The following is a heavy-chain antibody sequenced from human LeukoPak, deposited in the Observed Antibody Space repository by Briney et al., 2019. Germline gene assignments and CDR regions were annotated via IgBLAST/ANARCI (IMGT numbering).Heavy chain of an antibody. J-gene: IGHJ4*02. CDR2: VSGGGDTT. Sequence: GGSLRLSCEVSGFTLNSHGISWVRQPPWEGLECVSRVSGGGDTTYHADSGKGRFTISRDTAKNTLYLQMNRLRAEDTAVYYCERAKLRGYSGDDPHRLAPGWGQGTLVTVSS. D-gene: IGHD5-12*01. CDR1: GFTLNSHG. CDR3: ERAKLRGYSGDDPHRLAPG. V-gene: IGHV3-23*01.